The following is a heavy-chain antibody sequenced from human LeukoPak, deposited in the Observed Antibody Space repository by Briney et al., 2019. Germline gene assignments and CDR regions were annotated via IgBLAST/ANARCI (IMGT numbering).Heavy chain of an antibody. J-gene: IGHJ5*02. D-gene: IGHD3-9*01. Sequence: ASVKVSCKASGYTFTSYDINWVRQATGQGLEWMGWMNPNSGNTGYAQKFQGRVTMTRNTSISTAYMELSSLRSEDTAVYYCARTYCDILTVYLGFGPWGQGTLVTVSS. CDR3: ARTYCDILTVYLGFGP. V-gene: IGHV1-8*01. CDR2: MNPNSGNT. CDR1: GYTFTSYD.